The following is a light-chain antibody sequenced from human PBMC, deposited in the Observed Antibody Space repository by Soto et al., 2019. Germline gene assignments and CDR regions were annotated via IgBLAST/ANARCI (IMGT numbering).Light chain of an antibody. CDR2: DVS. Sequence: EIVLTQSPGTLSLSPGERGTLSCRSSHSVSSNYLAWYQQKPGQAPRLLIYDVSSRATGIPDRFSGSGSGTDFTLTIIRLEPVDFAVYYCQQYGISPTFGQGTKVEIK. J-gene: IGKJ1*01. CDR1: HSVSSNY. V-gene: IGKV3-20*01. CDR3: QQYGISPT.